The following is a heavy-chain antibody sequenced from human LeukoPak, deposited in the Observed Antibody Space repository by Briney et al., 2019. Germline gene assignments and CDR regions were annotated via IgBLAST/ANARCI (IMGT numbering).Heavy chain of an antibody. CDR2: ISYDGGNK. CDR1: GFTFSSYA. V-gene: IGHV3-30-3*01. D-gene: IGHD5-18*01. Sequence: PGGSLRLSCAASGFTFSSYAMHWVRQAPGKGLEWVAVISYDGGNKYYADSVKGRFIISRDNSKNTLYLQMNSLRAEDTAVYYCARPGYSYGYAGSSFDYWGQGTLVTVSS. J-gene: IGHJ4*02. CDR3: ARPGYSYGYAGSSFDY.